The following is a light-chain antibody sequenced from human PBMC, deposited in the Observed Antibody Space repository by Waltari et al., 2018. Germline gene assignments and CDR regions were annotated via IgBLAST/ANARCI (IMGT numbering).Light chain of an antibody. CDR2: DVS. V-gene: IGLV2-14*03. Sequence: QSALTQPASVSGSPGQSITISCIGPSSYVGGYNYASCYQQHPGKVPNLLIYDVSNRPSGVSNRFSCAKSGNTASLTISGLQAEDEADYYCSSYTSISTPVVFGGGTKLTVL. J-gene: IGLJ2*01. CDR3: SSYTSISTPVV. CDR1: SSYVGGYNY.